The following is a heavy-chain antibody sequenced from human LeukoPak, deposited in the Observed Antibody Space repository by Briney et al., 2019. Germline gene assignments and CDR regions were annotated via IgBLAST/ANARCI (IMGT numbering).Heavy chain of an antibody. CDR3: ARHLYKVHHFDF. D-gene: IGHD1-14*01. Sequence: SETLSLTCTVSGGSISSYYWSWIRQPPGKGLEWIGYIYYSGSTNYNPSLRSRVTISVDTSKNQFSLKLSSVTAADTAVYYCARHLYKVHHFDFWGQGTLVTVSS. V-gene: IGHV4-59*08. CDR2: IYYSGST. CDR1: GGSISSYY. J-gene: IGHJ4*02.